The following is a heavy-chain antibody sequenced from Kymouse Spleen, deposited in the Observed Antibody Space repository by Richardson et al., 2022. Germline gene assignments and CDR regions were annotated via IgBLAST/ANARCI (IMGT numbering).Heavy chain of an antibody. CDR3: TTADIVATPYYYGMDV. CDR2: IKSKTDGGTT. CDR1: GFTFSNAW. D-gene: IGHD5-12*01. V-gene: IGHV3-15*01. J-gene: IGHJ6*02. Sequence: EVQLVESGGGLVKPGGSLRLSCAASGFTFSNAWMSWVRQAPGKGLEWVGRIKSKTDGGTTDYAAPVKGRFTISRDDSKNTLYLQMNSLKTEDTAVYYCTTADIVATPYYYGMDVWGQGTTVTVSS.